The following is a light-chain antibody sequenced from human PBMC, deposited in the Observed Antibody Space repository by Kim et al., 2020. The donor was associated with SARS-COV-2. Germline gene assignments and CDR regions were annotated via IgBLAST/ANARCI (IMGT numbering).Light chain of an antibody. J-gene: IGKJ4*01. CDR3: QQYGNSPLT. V-gene: IGKV3-20*01. Sequence: SPGERATLSCRASQSVYSSFLAWYHQKPGQAPRLLIYGASNRATGIPDRCSGSGSGTDFTLTISRLEPEDFAMYYCQQYGNSPLTFGGGTKVEIK. CDR2: GAS. CDR1: QSVYSSF.